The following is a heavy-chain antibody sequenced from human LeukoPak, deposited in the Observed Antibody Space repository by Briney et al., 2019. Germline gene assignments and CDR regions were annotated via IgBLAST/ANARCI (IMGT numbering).Heavy chain of an antibody. V-gene: IGHV4-34*01. CDR2: INHSGST. CDR1: GGSFSGYY. D-gene: IGHD4-23*01. Sequence: PSETLSLTCAVYGGSFSGYYWCWIRQPPGKGLEWIGEINHSGSTNYNPSLKSRVTIPVDTSKNQFSLKLSSVTAADTAVYYCASSTVADNYYYYGLDVWGQGTTVTVSS. CDR3: ASSTVADNYYYYGLDV. J-gene: IGHJ6*02.